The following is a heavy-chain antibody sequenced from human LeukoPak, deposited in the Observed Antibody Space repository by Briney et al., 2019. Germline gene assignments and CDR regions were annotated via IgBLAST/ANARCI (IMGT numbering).Heavy chain of an antibody. D-gene: IGHD3-22*01. CDR3: AKGDTYHSSGYYDY. J-gene: IGHJ4*02. CDR2: ISGSGGST. Sequence: GGSLRLSCAASGFTFSSYAMSWVRQAPGKGLEWVSAISGSGGSTYYADSVNGRFTISRDNSKNTPYLQMNSLRAEDTAVYYCAKGDTYHSSGYYDYWGQGTLVTVSS. CDR1: GFTFSSYA. V-gene: IGHV3-23*01.